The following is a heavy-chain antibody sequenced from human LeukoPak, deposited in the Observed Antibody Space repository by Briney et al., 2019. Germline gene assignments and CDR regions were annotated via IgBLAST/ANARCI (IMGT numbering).Heavy chain of an antibody. D-gene: IGHD2-21*01. CDR1: GFTFSTCS. J-gene: IGHJ3*02. V-gene: IGHV3-48*01. CDR2: ISSSGVTI. Sequence: WGSLRLSCAASGFTFSTCSMNRVRQAPGKGLEWVSYISSSGVTIYYADSVKGRFTISRDNSKNTLYLQMNSLRAEDTAVYYCASEYSVIDAFDIWGQGTMVTVSS. CDR3: ASEYSVIDAFDI.